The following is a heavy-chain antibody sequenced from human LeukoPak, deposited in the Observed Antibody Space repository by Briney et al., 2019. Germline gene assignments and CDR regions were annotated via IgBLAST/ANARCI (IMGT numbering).Heavy chain of an antibody. Sequence: PGGSLRLSCAASGFTFSSYAMSWGRQAPGEGLEWVSGISGSGGSTYYADSVKGRFTISRDNPKNTLYLQMNSLRAAATAVYYCAKVMQQLEFDYWGQGTLVPVSS. D-gene: IGHD6-13*01. V-gene: IGHV3-23*01. CDR3: AKVMQQLEFDY. J-gene: IGHJ4*02. CDR2: ISGSGGST. CDR1: GFTFSSYA.